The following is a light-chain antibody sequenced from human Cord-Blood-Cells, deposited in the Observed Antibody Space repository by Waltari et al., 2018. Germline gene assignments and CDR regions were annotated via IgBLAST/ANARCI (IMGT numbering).Light chain of an antibody. CDR2: WAS. CDR3: QQYYSTPLT. J-gene: IGKJ4*01. CDR1: QIALYSSNNKNY. V-gene: IGKV4-1*01. Sequence: DIVMTQSPDSLAVSLGERATNNCKSSQIALYSSNNKNYLAWYQQKPGQPPKLLIYWASTRESGVPDRFSGSGSGTDFTLTISSLQAEDVAVYYCQQYYSTPLTFGGGTKVEIK.